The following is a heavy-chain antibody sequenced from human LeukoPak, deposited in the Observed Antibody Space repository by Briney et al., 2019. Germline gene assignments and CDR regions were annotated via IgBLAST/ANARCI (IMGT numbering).Heavy chain of an antibody. J-gene: IGHJ4*02. D-gene: IGHD6-13*01. V-gene: IGHV1-2*06. CDR2: INPHSGGT. CDR1: GYTFTGNY. Sequence: GASVKVSCKXSGYTFTGNYMHWVQQAPGHGLEWMGRINPHSGGTNYAQKFQGRVTMTRDTSISTAYMELSRLRSDDTAVYYCARNYKSSWYPIPFDYWGQGTLVTVSS. CDR3: ARNYKSSWYPIPFDY.